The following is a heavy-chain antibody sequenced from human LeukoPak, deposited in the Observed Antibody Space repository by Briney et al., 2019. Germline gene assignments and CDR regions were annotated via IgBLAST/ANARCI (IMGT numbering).Heavy chain of an antibody. J-gene: IGHJ4*02. CDR1: GFTFSSYE. Sequence: GGSLRLSCAASGFTFSSYEMHWVRQAPGKGLEWVSYISSSGSTIYYADSVKGRFTISRDNAKNSLYLQMNSLRAEDTAVYYCARDYGGSSPSDYWGQGNLVTVSS. CDR2: ISSSGSTI. CDR3: ARDYGGSSPSDY. D-gene: IGHD4-23*01. V-gene: IGHV3-48*03.